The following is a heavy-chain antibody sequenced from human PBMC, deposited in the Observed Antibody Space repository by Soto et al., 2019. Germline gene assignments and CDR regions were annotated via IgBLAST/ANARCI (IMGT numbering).Heavy chain of an antibody. Sequence: SETLTLTCTVSGVSVTDFYLSWIRQPPGKGLEWVGYVYHSGSSNYNPSLKSRVTISSDASKNPLFLQLNSVTAADTAVYYCARAPGLGVARNGYWGQRTLVPGPS. CDR2: VYHSGSS. V-gene: IGHV4-4*08. CDR1: GVSVTDFY. D-gene: IGHD6-19*01. CDR3: ARAPGLGVARNGY. J-gene: IGHJ4*02.